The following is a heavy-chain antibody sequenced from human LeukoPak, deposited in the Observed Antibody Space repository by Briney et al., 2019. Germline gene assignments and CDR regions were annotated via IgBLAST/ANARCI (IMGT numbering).Heavy chain of an antibody. CDR3: AITTVTTYFDY. CDR1: GYTFTSYG. D-gene: IGHD4-17*01. J-gene: IGHJ4*02. Sequence: ASVKVSCKASGYTFTSYGISWVRQAPGQGLEWMGWISAYNGNTNYAQKLQGRVTMTTDTSTSTAYMELRSLRSDDTAVYYRAITTVTTYFDYWGQGTLVTVSS. CDR2: ISAYNGNT. V-gene: IGHV1-18*01.